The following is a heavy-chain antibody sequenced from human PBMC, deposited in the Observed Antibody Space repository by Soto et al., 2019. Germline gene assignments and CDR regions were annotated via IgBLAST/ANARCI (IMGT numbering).Heavy chain of an antibody. D-gene: IGHD2-15*01. V-gene: IGHV4-39*01. CDR3: ARAVVVVHHGDAFDI. J-gene: IGHJ3*02. Sequence: SETLSLTCTVSGGSISSSSYYWGWIRQPPGKGLEWIGSIYYSGSTYYNPSLKSRVTISVDTSKNQFSLKLSSVTAADTAVYYCARAVVVVHHGDAFDIWGQGTMVTVSS. CDR2: IYYSGST. CDR1: GGSISSSSYY.